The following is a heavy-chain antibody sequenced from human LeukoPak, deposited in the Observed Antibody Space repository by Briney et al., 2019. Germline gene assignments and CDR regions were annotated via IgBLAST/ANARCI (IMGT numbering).Heavy chain of an antibody. CDR2: INHSGST. V-gene: IGHV4-34*01. D-gene: IGHD3-9*01. J-gene: IGHJ4*02. CDR3: ARVSYDIVDY. CDR1: GGSFSGYY. Sequence: PSETLSLTCAVYGGSFSGYYWSWIRQPPGKGLEWIGEINHSGSTNYNPSLKSRVTISVDTSKNQSSLKLSSVTAADTAVYYCARVSYDIVDYWGQGTLVTVSS.